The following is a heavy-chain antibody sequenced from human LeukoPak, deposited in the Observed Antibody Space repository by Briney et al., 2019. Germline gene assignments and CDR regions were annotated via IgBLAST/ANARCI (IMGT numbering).Heavy chain of an antibody. CDR3: ARDGGELWPLDE. V-gene: IGHV3-7*01. Sequence: AGGSLRLSSVASGFPFKGYWMTWVRQSPGKGLDWVANIKPDGSETNYLDSVKGRFTISRDNARDSLFLEMNNLRFDDTAVYYCARDGGELWPLDEWGQGILVTVSS. J-gene: IGHJ4*02. CDR2: IKPDGSET. CDR1: GFPFKGYW. D-gene: IGHD3-10*01.